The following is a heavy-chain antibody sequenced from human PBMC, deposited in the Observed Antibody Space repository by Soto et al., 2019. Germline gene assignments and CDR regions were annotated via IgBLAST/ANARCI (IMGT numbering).Heavy chain of an antibody. V-gene: IGHV4-4*02. CDR3: AREVSGIRAFDY. D-gene: IGHD3-10*01. J-gene: IGHJ4*02. CDR1: GGSINSSYW. Sequence: QVQLQESGPGLVKPSETLSLTCVVSGGSINSSYWWNWVRQPPGKGLEWIGEISHGGSTNFNPSLKSRATISVDKSKNHLSLKLGSVTAADTAVYYCAREVSGIRAFDYWGQGTLVTVSS. CDR2: ISHGGST.